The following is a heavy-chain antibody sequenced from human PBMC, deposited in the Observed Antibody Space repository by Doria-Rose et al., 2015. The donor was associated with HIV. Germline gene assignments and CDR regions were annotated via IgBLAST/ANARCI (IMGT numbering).Heavy chain of an antibody. CDR2: IYYSGST. Sequence: WIRQPPGKGLEWIGYIYYSGSTSYNPSLKSRVIISVDTSKNQFSLRLSSVTAADTAAYYCARGVGPALDYWGQGTLVTVSS. V-gene: IGHV4-59*01. CDR3: ARGVGPALDY. J-gene: IGHJ4*02.